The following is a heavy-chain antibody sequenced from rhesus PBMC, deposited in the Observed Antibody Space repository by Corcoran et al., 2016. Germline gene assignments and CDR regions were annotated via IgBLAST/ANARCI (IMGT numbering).Heavy chain of an antibody. CDR1: GFTFSDSY. V-gene: IGHV3S22*01. CDR3: ARDFGQDY. Sequence: EVQLVESGGGLVQPGGSLRLSCAASGFTFSDSYMSWVRQAPGKGPEWVGFIINKAKGRTTEYAASVKGRFTISRDDSKSIASLQMNSLKTEDTAVYYCARDFGQDYWGQGVLVTVSS. D-gene: IGHD3-3*01. J-gene: IGHJ4*01. CDR2: IINKAKGRTT.